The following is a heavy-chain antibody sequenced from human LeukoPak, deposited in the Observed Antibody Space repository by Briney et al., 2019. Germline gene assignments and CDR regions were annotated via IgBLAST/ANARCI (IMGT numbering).Heavy chain of an antibody. CDR1: GGTLSNNV. J-gene: IGHJ4*02. CDR3: ARDRPTPLGDSGYDDSNY. CDR2: IIPVFGTT. V-gene: IGHV1-69*05. D-gene: IGHD5-12*01. Sequence: SVKVSCKASGGTLSNNVVSWVRQAPGQGLEWMGDIIPVFGTTNYAQKFQGRVTMTTDTSTSTAYMELRSLRSDDTAVYYCARDRPTPLGDSGYDDSNYWGQGTLVTVSS.